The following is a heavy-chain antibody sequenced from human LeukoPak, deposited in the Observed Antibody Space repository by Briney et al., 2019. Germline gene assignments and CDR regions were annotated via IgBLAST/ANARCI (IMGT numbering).Heavy chain of an antibody. D-gene: IGHD2-15*01. CDR1: GFTFSPYS. Sequence: PGGSLRLSCVVSGFTFSPYSMNWVRQAPGKGLEWVAYISGRTSTIYYADSVYGRFTISRDNAKNSLYLQMNSLRAEDTALYYCARDPHCSGGSCYFDYWGQGTLVTVSS. CDR3: ARDPHCSGGSCYFDY. V-gene: IGHV3-48*01. CDR2: ISGRTSTI. J-gene: IGHJ4*02.